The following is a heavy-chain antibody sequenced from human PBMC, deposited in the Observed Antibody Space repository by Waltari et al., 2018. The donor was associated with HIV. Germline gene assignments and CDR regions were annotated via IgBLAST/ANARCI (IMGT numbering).Heavy chain of an antibody. J-gene: IGHJ6*02. V-gene: IGHV1-2*02. CDR1: DSPSTGYY. D-gene: IGHD6-13*01. CDR2: INPNSGGT. Sequence: QVQLVQPGAEPKKPGAYVKVSCKAYDSPSTGYYMQWVRQEPGQGLEWMGWINPNSGGTNYAQKFQGRVTMTRDTSISTAYMELSRLRSDDTAVYYCARDKEQLPPTFYYGMDVWGQGTTVTVSS. CDR3: ARDKEQLPPTFYYGMDV.